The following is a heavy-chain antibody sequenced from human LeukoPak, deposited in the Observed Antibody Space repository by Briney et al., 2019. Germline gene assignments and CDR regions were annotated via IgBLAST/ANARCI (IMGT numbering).Heavy chain of an antibody. CDR3: ARLLLTSPPTVFDY. D-gene: IGHD3-9*01. J-gene: IGHJ4*02. V-gene: IGHV5-51*01. Sequence: GESLKISCKGSGYSFTTYWIGWLRQLPGKGLEWMGSIYPHDSYTTYSPSFQGQVTFSADKSVSTAYVQWSSLEASDTAMYYCARLLLTSPPTVFDYWGQGTLVTVSS. CDR2: IYPHDSYT. CDR1: GYSFTTYW.